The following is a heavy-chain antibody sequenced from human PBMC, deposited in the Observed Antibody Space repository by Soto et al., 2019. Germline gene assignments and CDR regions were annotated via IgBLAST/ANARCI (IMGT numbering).Heavy chain of an antibody. CDR1: GGSISSSSYY. CDR3: ARSLITMGPEAD. D-gene: IGHD3-10*01. J-gene: IGHJ4*02. CDR2: IYYSGST. V-gene: IGHV4-39*01. Sequence: QLQLQESGPGLVKPSETLSLTCTVSGGSISSSSYYWGWIRQPPGKGLEWIGSIYYSGSTYYNPSLKSLVTMSVDTSKTQFSLRLSAVTSADTAVYYVARSLITMGPEADWGLGTLVTVSS.